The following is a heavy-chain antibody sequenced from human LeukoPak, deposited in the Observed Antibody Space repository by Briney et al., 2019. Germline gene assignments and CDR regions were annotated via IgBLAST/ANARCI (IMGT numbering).Heavy chain of an antibody. CDR1: GDSISSSSYY. V-gene: IGHV4-39*01. J-gene: IGHJ6*03. CDR3: ARLTHSYYYASPAYYPYYYMDV. Sequence: ASETLSLTCSVSGDSISSSSYYWGWIRQPPGKGLEWIGRIYYSGSTYYNPSLKSRVTISVDTPKSQFSLKLSSVTAADTAVYYCARLTHSYYYASPAYYPYYYMDVWGRGTTVTVSS. CDR2: IYYSGST. D-gene: IGHD3-22*01.